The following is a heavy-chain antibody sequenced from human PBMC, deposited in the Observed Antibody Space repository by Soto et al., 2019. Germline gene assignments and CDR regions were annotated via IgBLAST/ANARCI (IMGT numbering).Heavy chain of an antibody. V-gene: IGHV1-69*10. CDR2: IIPVLGPA. J-gene: IGHJ4*02. CDR3: VRAAKRYFDY. CDR1: GGTYNTFS. Sequence: ASVKVSCKTSGGTYNTFSISWVRQAPGQGLEWMGGIIPVLGPAFYAQKFQGRVTITADNSTNTGYLEMTGMRSEDTAVYYCVRAAKRYFDYWGQGTLVTVSS.